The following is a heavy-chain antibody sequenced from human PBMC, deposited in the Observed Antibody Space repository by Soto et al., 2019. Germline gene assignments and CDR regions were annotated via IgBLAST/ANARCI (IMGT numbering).Heavy chain of an antibody. D-gene: IGHD1-7*01. V-gene: IGHV3-33*06. CDR3: AKSLFGQGITGTTLHYYYGMDV. Sequence: PGGSLRLSCAASGFTFSSYGMHWVRQAPGKGLEWVAIIWYGGGNEYYADSVKGRFTISGDNSKNTLYLQMNSLRAEDTAVYYCAKSLFGQGITGTTLHYYYGMDVWGQGTTVTVSS. CDR1: GFTFSSYG. J-gene: IGHJ6*02. CDR2: IWYGGGNE.